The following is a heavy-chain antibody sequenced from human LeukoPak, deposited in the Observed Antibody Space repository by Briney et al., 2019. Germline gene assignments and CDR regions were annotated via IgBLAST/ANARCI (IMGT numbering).Heavy chain of an antibody. CDR1: GGSISSGGYY. Sequence: NPSETLSLTCAVSGGSISSGGYYWSWIRQPPGKGLEWIGEINHSGSTNYNPSLKSRVTISVDTSKNQFSLKLSSVTAADTAVYYCASMDDYGELAAFDIWGQGTMVTVSS. V-gene: IGHV4-34*01. D-gene: IGHD4-17*01. CDR2: INHSGST. CDR3: ASMDDYGELAAFDI. J-gene: IGHJ3*02.